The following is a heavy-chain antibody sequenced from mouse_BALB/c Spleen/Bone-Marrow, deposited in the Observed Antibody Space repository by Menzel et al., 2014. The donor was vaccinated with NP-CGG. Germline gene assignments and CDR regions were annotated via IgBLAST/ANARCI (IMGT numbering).Heavy chain of an antibody. V-gene: IGHV1-18*01. J-gene: IGHJ3*01. Sequence: DVKLQESGPELVKPGASMKISCKASGYSFTGYTMNWVKQSHGKNLEWIGLINPYNGGTNYNQKSKGKATLTVDESSSTAYMELLSLTSEDSAVYYCARDYYGFSYGFAYWGQGTLVTVSA. CDR3: ARDYYGFSYGFAY. CDR2: INPYNGGT. CDR1: GYSFTGYT. D-gene: IGHD1-1*01.